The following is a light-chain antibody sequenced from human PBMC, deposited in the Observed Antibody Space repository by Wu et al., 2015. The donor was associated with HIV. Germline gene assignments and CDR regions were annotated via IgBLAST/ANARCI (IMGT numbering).Light chain of an antibody. CDR2: GAS. CDR1: QTVGSN. V-gene: IGKV3-15*01. CDR3: HVNASRPGPT. J-gene: IGKJ1*01. Sequence: EIVMTQSPATLSVSPGERATLSCRASQTVGSNLAWYQQKPGQTPRLLIYGASTRATGIPARFSGSGSGTDFTLTISSLEPEDFAVIXXHVNASRPGPTFG.